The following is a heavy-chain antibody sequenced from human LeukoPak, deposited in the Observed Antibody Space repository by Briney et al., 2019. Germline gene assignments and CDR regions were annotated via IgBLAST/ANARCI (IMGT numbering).Heavy chain of an antibody. D-gene: IGHD2-15*01. J-gene: IGHJ6*03. CDR1: GFTFSSYA. Sequence: GGSLRLSCAASGFTFSSYAMHWVRQAPGKGLEGVAVISYDGSNKYYADSVKGRFTISRDNSKNTLYLQMNSLRAEDTAVYYCARDLFFRSGDQDYYYMDVWGKGTTVTVSS. CDR3: ARDLFFRSGDQDYYYMDV. V-gene: IGHV3-30*04. CDR2: ISYDGSNK.